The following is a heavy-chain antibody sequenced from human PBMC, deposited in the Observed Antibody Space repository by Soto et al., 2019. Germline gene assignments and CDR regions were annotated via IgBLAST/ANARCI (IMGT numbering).Heavy chain of an antibody. V-gene: IGHV3-23*01. Sequence: GGSVRLSCAASGVSFSNYAMSWVRQPPGKGLEWVSTFTRNGNTYYADSVKGRFTISRDNSKNTLSLQMDSLRAEDTAVYYCAREFAPGSPNYDYWGLGTLVTVSS. CDR3: AREFAPGSPNYDY. CDR1: GVSFSNYA. J-gene: IGHJ4*02. D-gene: IGHD3-10*01. CDR2: FTRNGNT.